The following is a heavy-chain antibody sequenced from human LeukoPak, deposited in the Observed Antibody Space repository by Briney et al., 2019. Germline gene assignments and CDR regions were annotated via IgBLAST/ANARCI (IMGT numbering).Heavy chain of an antibody. CDR2: MYRGASGTT. J-gene: IGHJ4*02. CDR3: ARGTYFYEDSGFYFDS. Sequence: GGSLSLACAVSGFIVSDDYMNWVRQAPGKGLEEGSVMYRGASGTTYYADSVKGRFTISRDKSKNMIYLQMSSLRAEDTAVYYCARGTYFYEDSGFYFDSWGLGTLVTVSS. D-gene: IGHD1-26*01. CDR1: GFIVSDDY. V-gene: IGHV3-53*01.